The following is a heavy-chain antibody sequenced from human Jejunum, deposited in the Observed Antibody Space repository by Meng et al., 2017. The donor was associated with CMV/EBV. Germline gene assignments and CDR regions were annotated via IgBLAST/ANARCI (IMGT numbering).Heavy chain of an antibody. Sequence: VELGGGLVQPGWSLTVSCAASGFTVSSHYMSWVRQAPGKGLEWVSVIYSGGSTNYADSVKGRFTISRDNSKNTLYLQMNSLRVEDTAVYYCATLNYGSGSSSDYWGQGTLVTVSS. J-gene: IGHJ4*02. D-gene: IGHD3-10*01. CDR3: ATLNYGSGSSSDY. CDR2: IYSGGST. CDR1: GFTVSSHY. V-gene: IGHV3-66*04.